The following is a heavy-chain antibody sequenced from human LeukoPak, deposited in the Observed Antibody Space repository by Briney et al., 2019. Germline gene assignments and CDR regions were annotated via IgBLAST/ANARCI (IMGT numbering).Heavy chain of an antibody. CDR3: ARDPPEDEWNSLDS. J-gene: IGHJ4*02. CDR2: IHYSGLT. Sequence: SETLSLTCTVSVGSVNCYYWHWIRQAPGKGLEWIGFIHYSGLTVYSPSLQSRVSMPVDTSRNQFSLDLSSVTAADTALYYCARDPPEDEWNSLDSWGQGILVTVSS. V-gene: IGHV4-59*02. CDR1: VGSVNCYY. D-gene: IGHD1-7*01.